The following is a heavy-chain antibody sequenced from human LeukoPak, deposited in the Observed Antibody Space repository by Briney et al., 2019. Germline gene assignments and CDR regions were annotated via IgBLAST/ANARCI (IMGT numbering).Heavy chain of an antibody. D-gene: IGHD5-24*01. CDR3: ARGDGYTPRGFDY. J-gene: IGHJ4*02. CDR1: GGSISSYY. V-gene: IGHV4-59*01. Sequence: SETLSLTCTVSGGSISSYYWSWIRQPPGKGLEWIGYIFYSGSTNYNPSLKSRVTISVDTSKNQLSLKLSSVTAADTAVYYFARGDGYTPRGFDYWGQGTLVTVSS. CDR2: IFYSGST.